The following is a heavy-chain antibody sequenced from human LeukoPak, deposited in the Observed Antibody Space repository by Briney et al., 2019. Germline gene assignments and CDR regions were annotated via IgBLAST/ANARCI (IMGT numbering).Heavy chain of an antibody. CDR1: GGSISNFH. CDR2: VHNSGSI. J-gene: IGHJ4*02. V-gene: IGHV4-4*07. CDR3: AREGKLTGYFGGLGFNY. D-gene: IGHD6-19*01. Sequence: SETLSLTCTVSGGSISNFHWGWIRQPAGKGLEWIGRVHNSGSINYNPSLRGRVTVSVDTSKNQFSLQVNSVTAADTAVYYCAREGKLTGYFGGLGFNYWGQGILVTVSS.